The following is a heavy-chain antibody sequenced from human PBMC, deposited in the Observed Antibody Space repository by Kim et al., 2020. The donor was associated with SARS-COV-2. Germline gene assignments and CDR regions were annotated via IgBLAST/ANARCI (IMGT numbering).Heavy chain of an antibody. Sequence: TSYAQKFQGRVTMTRDTSTSTVYMELSSLRSEDTAVYYCARFYVSTDGFDYWGQGTLVTVSS. J-gene: IGHJ4*02. D-gene: IGHD3-22*01. V-gene: IGHV1-46*01. CDR2: T. CDR3: ARFYVSTDGFDY.